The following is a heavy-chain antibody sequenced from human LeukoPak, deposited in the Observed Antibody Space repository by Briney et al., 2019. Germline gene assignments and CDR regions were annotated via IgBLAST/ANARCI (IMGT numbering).Heavy chain of an antibody. D-gene: IGHD5-18*01. CDR1: GGSFSGYY. V-gene: IGHV4-34*01. J-gene: IGHJ4*02. CDR3: AWRGYSYGHYFDY. CDR2: INHSGST. Sequence: SETLSLTCAVYGGSFSGYYWSWIRQPPGKGLEWIGEINHSGSTNYNPSLKSRVTISADTSKNQFSLKLSSVTAADTAVYYCAWRGYSYGHYFDYWGQGTLVTVSS.